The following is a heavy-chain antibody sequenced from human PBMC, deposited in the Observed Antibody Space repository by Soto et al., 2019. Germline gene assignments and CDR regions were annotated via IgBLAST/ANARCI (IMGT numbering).Heavy chain of an antibody. J-gene: IGHJ6*02. CDR3: ARRAHTPRRGVGYYYYGMDV. Sequence: SVKVSCKASGGTFSSYAIGWVQQAPGQGLEWMGGIIPIFGTANYAQKFQGRVTITADESTSTAYMELSSLRSEDTAVYYCARRAHTPRRGVGYYYYGMDVWGQGTTVTAP. V-gene: IGHV1-69*13. CDR2: IIPIFGTA. D-gene: IGHD3-10*01. CDR1: GGTFSSYA.